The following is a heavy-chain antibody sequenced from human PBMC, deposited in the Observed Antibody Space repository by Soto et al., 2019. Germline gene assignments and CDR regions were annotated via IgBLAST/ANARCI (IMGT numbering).Heavy chain of an antibody. CDR2: IIPILGIA. CDR1: GGTFSSYT. V-gene: IGHV1-69*02. Sequence: ASVKVSCKASGGTFSSYTISWVRQAPGQGLEWMGRIIPILGIANYAQKFQGRVTITADKSTSTAYMELSSLRSEDTAVYYCARSETLAARHSAFDIWGQGTMVTVSS. CDR3: ARSETLAARHSAFDI. D-gene: IGHD6-6*01. J-gene: IGHJ3*02.